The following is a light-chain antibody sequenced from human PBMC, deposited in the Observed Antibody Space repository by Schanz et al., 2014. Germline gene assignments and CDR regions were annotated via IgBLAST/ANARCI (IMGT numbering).Light chain of an antibody. V-gene: IGKV3-15*01. J-gene: IGKJ1*01. Sequence: EIVLTQSPATLSGSPGQRATLTCRASQSVRSNLAWYQHKPGQAPRLLVYGPSTRATGVPARFSGSGSGTEFTLTISSLQSEDSAVYYCQHYINWWAFGQGTKGEIK. CDR3: QHYINWWA. CDR2: GPS. CDR1: QSVRSN.